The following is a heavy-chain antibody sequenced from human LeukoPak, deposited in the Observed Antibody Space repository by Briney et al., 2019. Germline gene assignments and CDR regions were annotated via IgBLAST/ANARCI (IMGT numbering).Heavy chain of an antibody. CDR1: GFTFSSYA. CDR3: AKASHATTVTTHNKYYYYYGMDV. J-gene: IGHJ6*02. Sequence: GGSLRLSCAASGFTFSSYAMSWVRQAPGKGLEWVSAISGSGGSTYYADSVKGRFTISRDNSKNTLYLQMNSLRAEDTAVYYCAKASHATTVTTHNKYYYYYGMDVWGQGTTVTVSS. CDR2: ISGSGGST. D-gene: IGHD4-17*01. V-gene: IGHV3-23*01.